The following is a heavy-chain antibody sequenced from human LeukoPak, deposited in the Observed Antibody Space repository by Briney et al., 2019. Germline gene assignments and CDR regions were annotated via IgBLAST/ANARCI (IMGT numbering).Heavy chain of an antibody. J-gene: IGHJ4*02. Sequence: GGSLRLSCAASGFSFSSYNMNWVRQAPGKGLEWVPSISSSRSYIYYADSVKGRFTISRDNAKNSLYLQMNSLRAEDTAVYYCARRMGGYDYFDYWGQGTLVTVSS. CDR2: ISSSRSYI. V-gene: IGHV3-21*01. D-gene: IGHD5-12*01. CDR1: GFSFSSYN. CDR3: ARRMGGYDYFDY.